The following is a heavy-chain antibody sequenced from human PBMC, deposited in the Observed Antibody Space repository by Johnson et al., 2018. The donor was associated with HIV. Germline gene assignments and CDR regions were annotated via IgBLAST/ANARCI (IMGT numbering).Heavy chain of an antibody. Sequence: VQLVESGGGVVQPGRSLRLSCAASGFTFNSYGMHWVRQAPGKGLEWVAVIWYDGSNKYYADSVKGRFTISRDNSKNTLYLQMNSLRAEDTAVYYCAKAIGDAFDIWGQGTMVTVSS. CDR3: AKAIGDAFDI. V-gene: IGHV3-33*06. CDR2: IWYDGSNK. D-gene: IGHD2/OR15-2a*01. J-gene: IGHJ3*02. CDR1: GFTFNSYG.